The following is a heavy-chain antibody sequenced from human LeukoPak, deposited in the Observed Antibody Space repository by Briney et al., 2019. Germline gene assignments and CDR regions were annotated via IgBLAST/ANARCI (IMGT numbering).Heavy chain of an antibody. Sequence: PGGSLRLSCVASGFTISNYWMHWVRQAPGKGLVWVSRINSDGSITTYADSVKGRFTISRDNAKNTMYLQMNSLRDEDTAVYYCATLLPGVWGQGTLVTASS. CDR3: ATLLPGV. CDR2: INSDGSIT. D-gene: IGHD1-26*01. V-gene: IGHV3-74*01. J-gene: IGHJ4*02. CDR1: GFTISNYW.